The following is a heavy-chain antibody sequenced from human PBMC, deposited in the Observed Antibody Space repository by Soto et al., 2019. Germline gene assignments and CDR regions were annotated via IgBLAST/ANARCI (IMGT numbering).Heavy chain of an antibody. CDR3: ARDATAMVSLGWYYGMDV. CDR1: GDSVSSNSAA. J-gene: IGHJ6*02. CDR2: TYYRSKWYN. Sequence: SQTLSLTCAISGDSVSSNSAAWNWIRQSPSRGLEWLGRTYYRSKWYNDYAVSVKSRITINPDTSKNQFSLQLNSVTPEDTAVYYCARDATAMVSLGWYYGMDVWGQGTTVTVSS. V-gene: IGHV6-1*01. D-gene: IGHD5-18*01.